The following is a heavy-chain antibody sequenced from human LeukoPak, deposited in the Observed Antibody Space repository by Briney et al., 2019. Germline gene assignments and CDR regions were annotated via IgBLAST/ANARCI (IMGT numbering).Heavy chain of an antibody. D-gene: IGHD1-1*01. CDR1: GFTFSSEW. CDR3: ARDHDGKGC. CDR2: INQDGSQK. V-gene: IGHV3-7*01. Sequence: GGSLRLSCVASGFTFSSEWMSWVRQAPGKGLEWVTNINQDGSQKYYEDSVKGRFTVSRDNAKNSLYLHMNGLRADDTAIYYCARDHDGKGCWGQGTLVTVSS. J-gene: IGHJ4*02.